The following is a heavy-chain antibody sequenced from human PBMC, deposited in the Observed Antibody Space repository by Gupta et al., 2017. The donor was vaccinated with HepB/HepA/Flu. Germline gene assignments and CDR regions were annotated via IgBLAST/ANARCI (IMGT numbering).Heavy chain of an antibody. Sequence: QVQLQESGPGLVKPSETLSLTCTVSGGSITSYYWNWIRQPARRGLEWIGRIYTSGSTNFNPSLKSRVTMSVDTSKNQFSLKLSSVTAADTAVYYCASSRYYYGSGVDYYQYMDVWGKGTTVTVSS. CDR2: IYTSGST. CDR1: GGSITSYY. CDR3: ASSRYYYGSGVDYYQYMDV. V-gene: IGHV4-4*07. J-gene: IGHJ6*03. D-gene: IGHD3-10*01.